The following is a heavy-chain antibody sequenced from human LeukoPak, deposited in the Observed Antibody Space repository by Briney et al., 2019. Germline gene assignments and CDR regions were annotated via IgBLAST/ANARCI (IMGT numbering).Heavy chain of an antibody. D-gene: IGHD2-2*01. CDR3: AKAKRVRYYYYYDMDV. J-gene: IGHJ6*02. CDR2: ISGSGGST. Sequence: GGSLRLSCAASGFTFSSYAMSWVRQAPGKGLEWVSAISGSGGSTYYADSVKGRFTISRDNSKNTLYLQMNSLRAEDTAVYYCAKAKRVRYYYYYDMDVWGQGTTVTVSS. V-gene: IGHV3-23*01. CDR1: GFTFSSYA.